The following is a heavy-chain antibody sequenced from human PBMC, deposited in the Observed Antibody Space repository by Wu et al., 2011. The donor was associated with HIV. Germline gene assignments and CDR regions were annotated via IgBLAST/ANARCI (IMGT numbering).Heavy chain of an antibody. CDR3: ARELLDSDNL. Sequence: QVQLVQSGAEVKKPGASVKVSCKASGYTFTGYYMHWVRQAPGQGLEWMGWINPNRGDTNYAQKFQGRVTMTRDTSISAAYMELSWLRSDDTAMYYCARELLDSDNLWGQGTLVTVSS. V-gene: IGHV1-2*02. J-gene: IGHJ4*02. D-gene: IGHD3-22*01. CDR1: GYTFTGYY. CDR2: INPNRGDT.